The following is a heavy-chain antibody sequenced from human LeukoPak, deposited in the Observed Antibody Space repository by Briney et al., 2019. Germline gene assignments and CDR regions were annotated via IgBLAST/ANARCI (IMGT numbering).Heavy chain of an antibody. Sequence: GGSLRLSCAASGFTFSSHAMTWVCQASGKGLEWVSGISGNGDYTYYADSVKGRFTISRDNSKNTLYLQMNSLRAEDTAVYYCAKGLLVVSLVDSWGQGILVTVSS. D-gene: IGHD3-22*01. V-gene: IGHV3-23*01. CDR3: AKGLLVVSLVDS. CDR2: ISGNGDYT. CDR1: GFTFSSHA. J-gene: IGHJ4*02.